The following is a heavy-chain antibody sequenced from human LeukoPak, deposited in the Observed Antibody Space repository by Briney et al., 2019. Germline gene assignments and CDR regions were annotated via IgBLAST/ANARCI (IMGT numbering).Heavy chain of an antibody. V-gene: IGHV3-11*01. Sequence: GGSLRLSCAASGFTFSDYYMSWIRQAPGKGLEWVSYISSSGSTIYYAVSVKGRFTISRDNAKNSLYLQMNSLRAEDTAVYYCARVAAADYYFDYWGQGTLVTVSS. D-gene: IGHD6-13*01. J-gene: IGHJ4*02. CDR3: ARVAAADYYFDY. CDR2: ISSSGSTI. CDR1: GFTFSDYY.